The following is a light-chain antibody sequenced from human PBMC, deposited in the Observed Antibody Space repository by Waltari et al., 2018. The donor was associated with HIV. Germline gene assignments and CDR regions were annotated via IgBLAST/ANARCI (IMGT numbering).Light chain of an antibody. CDR1: PTKPGF. J-gene: IGLJ2*01. V-gene: IGLV3-1*01. CDR2: ERN. Sequence: SPELSQPASITVSAGQRVPISCSWAPTKPGFPCWYHKKAVQPPHLIINERNWRPSGLPDRSSAWTTGDTATLIITGTQSVDEADYCCQLWDGEVLKFGGGTSLTVL. CDR3: QLWDGEVLK.